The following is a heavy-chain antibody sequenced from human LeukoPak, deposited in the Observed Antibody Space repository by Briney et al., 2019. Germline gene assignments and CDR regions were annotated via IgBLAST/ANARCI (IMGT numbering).Heavy chain of an antibody. CDR1: GFTFSSYA. V-gene: IGHV3-64*01. CDR2: ISSNGGST. Sequence: GGSLRLSCAASGFTFSSYAMHWVRQAPGKGLEYVSAISSNGGSTYYANSVKGRFTISRGNSKNTLYLQMGSLRAEDMAVYYCARDHGPGGFDYWGQGTLVTVSS. CDR3: ARDHGPGGFDY. J-gene: IGHJ4*02. D-gene: IGHD2-15*01.